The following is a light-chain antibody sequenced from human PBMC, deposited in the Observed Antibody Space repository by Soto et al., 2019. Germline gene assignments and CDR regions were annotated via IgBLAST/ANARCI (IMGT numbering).Light chain of an antibody. Sequence: DIQMPQSPSTQSASLGDRVTITCLASQTISTWLAWYQQKPGKAPKLLIYGASSLESGVPLRFSGSGSGTEFTLTISSMQPDDFATYYCQQYNSYYLTCGQGPTGDLK. CDR1: QTISTW. CDR2: GAS. J-gene: IGKJ1*01. V-gene: IGKV1-5*01. CDR3: QQYNSYYLT.